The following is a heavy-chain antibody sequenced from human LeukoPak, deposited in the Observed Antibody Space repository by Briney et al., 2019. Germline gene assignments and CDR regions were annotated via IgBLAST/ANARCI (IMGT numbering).Heavy chain of an antibody. CDR1: GGSISSYY. J-gene: IGHJ4*02. V-gene: IGHV4-59*01. CDR3: ARYSTAEFDY. D-gene: IGHD4-17*01. Sequence: KSSETLSLTCTVSGGSISSYYWSWIRQPPGKGLEWIGYIYYTGSTTYNPSLKSRVTISVDTSKNQISLKLSSVTAADTAVYYCARYSTAEFDYWGQGTLDTVSS. CDR2: IYYTGST.